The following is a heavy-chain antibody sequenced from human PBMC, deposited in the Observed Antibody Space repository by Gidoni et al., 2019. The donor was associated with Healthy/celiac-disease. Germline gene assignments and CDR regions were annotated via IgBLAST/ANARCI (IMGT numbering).Heavy chain of an antibody. Sequence: QVQLVQSGAEVKKPGASVKVSCKASGYTFTSYGISWVRQAPGQGLEWMGWISAYNGNTNYAQKLQGRVTMTTDTSTSTAYMELRSLRSDDTAVYYCARDYYDILTGYRYYYYGMDVWGQGTTVTVSS. CDR1: GYTFTSYG. CDR2: ISAYNGNT. CDR3: ARDYYDILTGYRYYYYGMDV. J-gene: IGHJ6*02. D-gene: IGHD3-9*01. V-gene: IGHV1-18*04.